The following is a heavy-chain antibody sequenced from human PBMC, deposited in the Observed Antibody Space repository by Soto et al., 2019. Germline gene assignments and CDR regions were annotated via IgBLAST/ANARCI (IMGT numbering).Heavy chain of an antibody. J-gene: IGHJ5*02. D-gene: IGHD6-19*01. Sequence: QVQLVQSGAEVKKPGASVKVSCKASGYTFTSYGISWVRQAPGQGLEWMGWISAYNGNTNYAQKLQGRVTMTTDTSTSTSYMELRSLRSADTAVYYCASISLQSQWLAPYNWFDPWGQGTLVTVSS. CDR1: GYTFTSYG. CDR2: ISAYNGNT. CDR3: ASISLQSQWLAPYNWFDP. V-gene: IGHV1-18*01.